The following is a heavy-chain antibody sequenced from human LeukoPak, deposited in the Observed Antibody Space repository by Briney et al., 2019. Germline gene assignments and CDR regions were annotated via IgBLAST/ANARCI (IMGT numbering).Heavy chain of an antibody. CDR3: AKDSWVSDY. CDR1: GFTVSSYS. J-gene: IGHJ4*02. V-gene: IGHV3-23*01. CDR2: ISGSGGST. Sequence: GGSLRLSCAASGFTVSSYSMSWVRQAPGKGLEWVSVISGSGGSTYYADSVKGRFTISRDNSKNTLYLQMNSLRAEDTAVYYCAKDSWVSDYWGQGTLVTVSS. D-gene: IGHD6-13*01.